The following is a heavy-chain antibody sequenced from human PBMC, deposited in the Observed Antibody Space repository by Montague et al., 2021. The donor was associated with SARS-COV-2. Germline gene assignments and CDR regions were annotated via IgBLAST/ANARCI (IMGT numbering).Heavy chain of an antibody. Sequence: LVKPTQTLTLTCTFSGFSLSTGGMCVSWIRQPPGKGLEWIGEINHRGRTKYNPSLKSRVTISVDTAKNQFSLRLSSVTAADTAVYYCARGHQGTTMIVVVMVGEQYYFDYWGQGTLVSVSS. V-gene: IGHV4-30-2*01. J-gene: IGHJ4*02. CDR2: INHRGRT. CDR1: GFSLSTGGMC. D-gene: IGHD3-22*01. CDR3: ARGHQGTTMIVVVMVGEQYYFDY.